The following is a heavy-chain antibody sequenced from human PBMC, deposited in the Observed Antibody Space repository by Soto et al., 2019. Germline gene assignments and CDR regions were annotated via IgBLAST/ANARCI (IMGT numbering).Heavy chain of an antibody. CDR1: GFTFSSYA. CDR3: AKDHTVVIRDAFDI. CDR2: ISDSGTGT. V-gene: IGHV3-23*01. D-gene: IGHD3-22*01. J-gene: IGHJ3*02. Sequence: EVQILESGGGLVQPGGSLRLSCAASGFTFSSYAMYWVRQAPGKGLAWVAGISDSGTGTYYADSVKGRFTISRDNSKNTLYLQMKILRAEDTAVYYCAKDHTVVIRDAFDIWGKGTMVNVYS.